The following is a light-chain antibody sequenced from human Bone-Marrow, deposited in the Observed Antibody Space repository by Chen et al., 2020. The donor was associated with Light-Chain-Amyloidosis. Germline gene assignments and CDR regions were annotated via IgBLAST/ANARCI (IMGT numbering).Light chain of an antibody. CDR3: QKYGTSPLT. CDR1: QTSSRNY. V-gene: IGKV3-20*01. J-gene: IGKJ4*01. Sequence: EIVLTKCRGTLSLSPGEGANLSCRSSQTSSRNYLTWYQQKFGQAPSLLIYGSSRRATGIPDRFTGSGSGTDFTLTINRLEPEDFAMYYCQKYGTSPLTFGGGTKVEIK. CDR2: GSS.